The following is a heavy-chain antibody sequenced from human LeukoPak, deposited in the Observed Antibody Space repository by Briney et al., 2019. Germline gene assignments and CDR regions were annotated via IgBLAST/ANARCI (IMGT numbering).Heavy chain of an antibody. V-gene: IGHV1-46*01. CDR3: ARDGVPGYSSGWYDY. J-gene: IGHJ4*02. D-gene: IGHD6-19*01. CDR1: GYTFTSYY. Sequence: ASVKVSCKASGYTFTSYYMHWVRQAPGQGLEWMGIINPSGGSTSYAQKLQGRVTMTRDTSTSTVYMELSSLRSEDTAVYYCARDGVPGYSSGWYDYWGQGTLVTVSS. CDR2: INPSGGST.